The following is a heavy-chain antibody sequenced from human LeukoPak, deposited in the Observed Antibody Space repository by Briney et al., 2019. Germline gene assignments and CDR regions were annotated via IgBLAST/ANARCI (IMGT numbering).Heavy chain of an antibody. D-gene: IGHD3-16*01. CDR2: ISGSGGST. Sequence: PGGSLRLSCAASGFTFSSYAMSWVRQAPGKGLEWVSAISGSGGSTYYADSVQGRFTISRDNSNNTLYLQMNSLRAKDTALYYCAKPIWGAFPREMDVWGKGTTVTISS. J-gene: IGHJ6*04. CDR3: AKPIWGAFPREMDV. CDR1: GFTFSSYA. V-gene: IGHV3-23*01.